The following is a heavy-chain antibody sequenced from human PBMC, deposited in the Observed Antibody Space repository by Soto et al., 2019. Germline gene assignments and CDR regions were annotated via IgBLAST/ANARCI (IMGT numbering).Heavy chain of an antibody. J-gene: IGHJ4*02. V-gene: IGHV3-74*01. D-gene: IGHD1-20*01. CDR1: GFTFSSYW. CDR2: ISGDGSST. Sequence: EVQLVESGGGLVQPGGSLRLSCAASGFTFSSYWMHWVRQAPGKGLVWVSLISGDGSSTTYADSVKGRFIISRDNAKNTLYLQMNSLRADDTAVYYCTRPRYYVSGTPFYYWGQGTLVTVSS. CDR3: TRPRYYVSGTPFYY.